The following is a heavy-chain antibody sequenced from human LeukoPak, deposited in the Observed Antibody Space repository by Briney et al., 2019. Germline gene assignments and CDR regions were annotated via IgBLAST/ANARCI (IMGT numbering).Heavy chain of an antibody. V-gene: IGHV1-2*06. CDR3: ARGPLGAYCSGGSCAGDY. CDR2: INPNSGGT. D-gene: IGHD2-15*01. CDR1: GYTFTGYY. J-gene: IGHJ4*02. Sequence: ASVKVSCKASGYTFTGYYMHWVRQAPGQGLEWMGRINPNSGGTNYAQKFQGRVTMTRDTSISTAYMELSRLRSDDTAVYYCARGPLGAYCSGGSCAGDYWGQGTLATVSS.